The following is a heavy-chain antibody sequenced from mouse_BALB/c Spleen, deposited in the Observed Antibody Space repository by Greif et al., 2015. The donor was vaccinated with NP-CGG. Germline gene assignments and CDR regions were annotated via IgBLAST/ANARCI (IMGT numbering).Heavy chain of an antibody. Sequence: EVKLVESGGGLVQPRGSLRLSCATSGFTFTDYYMSWVRQPPGKALEWLGFIRNKANGYTTEYSASVKGRFTTSRDNSQSILYLQMNTLRAEDRATYYCARRAYGSSYWYFDVWCAGTTVTVSS. D-gene: IGHD1-1*01. J-gene: IGHJ1*01. CDR1: GFTFTDYY. CDR2: IRNKANGYTT. V-gene: IGHV7-3*02. CDR3: ARRAYGSSYWYFDV.